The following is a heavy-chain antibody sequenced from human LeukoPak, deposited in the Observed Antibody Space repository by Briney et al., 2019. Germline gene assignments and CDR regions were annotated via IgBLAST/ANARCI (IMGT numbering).Heavy chain of an antibody. CDR3: AREGRVGAYGMDV. J-gene: IGHJ6*02. D-gene: IGHD1-26*01. Sequence: GGSLRLSCAASGFTLSSYWMSWVRQAAGKGPEWVANIKQDGSEKYYVDSVKGRFTISRDNAKNSLYLQMNSLRAEDTAVYFCAREGRVGAYGMDVWGQGTTVTVSS. CDR1: GFTLSSYW. CDR2: IKQDGSEK. V-gene: IGHV3-7*01.